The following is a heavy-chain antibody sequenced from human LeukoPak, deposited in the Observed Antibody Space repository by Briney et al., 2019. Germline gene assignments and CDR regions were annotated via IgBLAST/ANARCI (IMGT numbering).Heavy chain of an antibody. V-gene: IGHV3-30-3*01. CDR1: GFTFSTYA. CDR3: AKDVESSSWYVARYGMDV. Sequence: GGSLRLSCAASGFTFSTYAMHWVRQAPGKGLEWVAVISYDGSNKYYADSVKGRFTISRDNSKNTLYLQMNSLRGEDTAVYYCAKDVESSSWYVARYGMDVWGPGTTVTVSS. D-gene: IGHD6-13*01. J-gene: IGHJ6*01. CDR2: ISYDGSNK.